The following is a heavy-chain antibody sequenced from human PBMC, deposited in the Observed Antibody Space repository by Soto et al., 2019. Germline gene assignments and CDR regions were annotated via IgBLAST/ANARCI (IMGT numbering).Heavy chain of an antibody. CDR1: GGSFSGYY. CDR2: INHSGST. Sequence: PSETLSLTCAVYGGSFSGYYWSWIRQPPGKGLEWIGEINHSGSTNYNPSLKSRVTISVDTSKNQFSLKLSSVTAADTAVYYCARRSRGAVAGRPNWFDPWGQGTLVTVSS. V-gene: IGHV4-34*01. CDR3: ARRSRGAVAGRPNWFDP. D-gene: IGHD6-19*01. J-gene: IGHJ5*02.